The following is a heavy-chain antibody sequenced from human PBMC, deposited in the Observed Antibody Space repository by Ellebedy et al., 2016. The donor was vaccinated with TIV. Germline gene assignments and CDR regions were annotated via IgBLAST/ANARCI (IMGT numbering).Heavy chain of an antibody. J-gene: IGHJ3*02. CDR1: GFTFSTYA. CDR2: IGSSGADA. V-gene: IGHV3-23*01. Sequence: PGGSLRLSCAASGFTFSTYAMHWARQAPGKGLEWVSTIGSSGADAYYADSVNGRFTISRDNSKNTLYLQMNSLRAEDTAVYYCAKSHIVVGFAIWGQGTMVTVSS. D-gene: IGHD2-21*01. CDR3: AKSHIVVGFAI.